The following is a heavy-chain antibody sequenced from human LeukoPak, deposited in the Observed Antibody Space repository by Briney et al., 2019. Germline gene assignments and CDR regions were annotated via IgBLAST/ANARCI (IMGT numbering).Heavy chain of an antibody. CDR3: ARDGPYRRDGYNFIAFDI. Sequence: SVKVSCKASGGTFSSYAISWVRQAPGQGLEWMGRIIPIFGTANYAQKFQGRVTITTDESTSTAYMELSSLRSEDTAVYYCARDGPYRRDGYNFIAFDIWGQGTMVAVSS. J-gene: IGHJ3*02. V-gene: IGHV1-69*05. CDR2: IIPIFGTA. D-gene: IGHD5-24*01. CDR1: GGTFSSYA.